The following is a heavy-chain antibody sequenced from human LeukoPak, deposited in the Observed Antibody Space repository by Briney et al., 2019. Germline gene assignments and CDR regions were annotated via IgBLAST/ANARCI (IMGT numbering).Heavy chain of an antibody. CDR3: ARDRSFYDSSDPGTFDY. V-gene: IGHV4-59*01. CDR2: IDHTGIT. D-gene: IGHD3-22*01. Sequence: SETLSLTCTVSDDSITYYWTWIRQPPGKGLEWIGYIDHTGITNYNPSLKSRVTISVDTSKNQFSLKLSSVTAADTAVYYCARDRSFYDSSDPGTFDYWGQGTLVTVSS. J-gene: IGHJ4*02. CDR1: DDSITYY.